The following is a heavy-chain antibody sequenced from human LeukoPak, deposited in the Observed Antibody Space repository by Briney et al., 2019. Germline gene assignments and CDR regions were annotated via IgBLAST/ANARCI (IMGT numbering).Heavy chain of an antibody. Sequence: SETLSLTCTVSGGSISSGGYYWSWIRQPPGKGLEWIGYIHHSGSTYYNPSLKSRVTISVDRSKNQFSLKLSPVTAADTAVYYCARDASRWWELPFYFDYWGQGTLVTVSS. CDR1: GGSISSGGYY. D-gene: IGHD1-26*01. CDR3: ARDASRWWELPFYFDY. CDR2: IHHSGST. V-gene: IGHV4-30-2*01. J-gene: IGHJ4*02.